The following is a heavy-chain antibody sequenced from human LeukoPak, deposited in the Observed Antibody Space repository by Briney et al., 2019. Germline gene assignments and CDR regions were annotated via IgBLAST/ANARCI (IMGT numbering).Heavy chain of an antibody. D-gene: IGHD2-2*01. Sequence: SETLSLTCTVSGGSISSYYWSWIRQPPGKGLEWIGYIYYSGSTYYNPSLKSRVTISVDTSKNQFSLKLSSVTAADTAVYYCAREVVVPAAHAFDIWGQGTMVTVSS. J-gene: IGHJ3*02. CDR1: GGSISSYY. V-gene: IGHV4-30-4*08. CDR3: AREVVVPAAHAFDI. CDR2: IYYSGST.